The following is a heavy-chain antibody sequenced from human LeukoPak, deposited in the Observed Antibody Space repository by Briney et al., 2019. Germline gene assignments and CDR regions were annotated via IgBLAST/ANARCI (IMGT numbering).Heavy chain of an antibody. Sequence: GGSLRLSCPASGFTFDDYAMHWVRQAPGKGLEWVSGISWNSGSIGYADSVKGRFTISRDNAKNSLYLQMNSLRAEDTALYYCAKDRHFDYWGQGTLVTVSS. CDR3: AKDRHFDY. CDR1: GFTFDDYA. V-gene: IGHV3-9*01. J-gene: IGHJ4*02. CDR2: ISWNSGSI.